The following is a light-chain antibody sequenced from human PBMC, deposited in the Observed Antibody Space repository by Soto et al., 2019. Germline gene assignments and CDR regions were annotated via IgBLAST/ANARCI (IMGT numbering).Light chain of an antibody. Sequence: EVVMSQSPATLSVSPGEGATLSCRASQSVSSNLAWYQQKPGQAPRLLIHGASTRATGFPARFSGSGSGTDFTLTISSLQSEDFAVYYCQQYNNWPWTFGQGTKVDIK. CDR2: GAS. V-gene: IGKV3-15*01. J-gene: IGKJ1*01. CDR1: QSVSSN. CDR3: QQYNNWPWT.